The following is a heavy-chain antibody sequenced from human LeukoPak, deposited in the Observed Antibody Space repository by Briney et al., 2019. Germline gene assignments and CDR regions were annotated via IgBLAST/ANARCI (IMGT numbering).Heavy chain of an antibody. CDR2: IYPRDSDT. V-gene: IGHV5-51*01. CDR3: VRRNYYGSGSHYSHFDY. D-gene: IGHD3-10*01. J-gene: IGHJ4*02. CDR1: GYGFATYW. Sequence: GESLKISCQGFGYGFATYWSGWVRQVPGKGLEWMGNIYPRDSDTRYSPAFRGQVSISVDKSISTASLQWSSLKASDSATYYCVRRNYYGSGSHYSHFDYWGQGTLVTVSS.